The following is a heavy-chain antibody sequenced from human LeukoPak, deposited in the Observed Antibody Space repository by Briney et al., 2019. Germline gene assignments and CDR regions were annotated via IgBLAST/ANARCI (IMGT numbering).Heavy chain of an antibody. CDR3: ARLDWNYVFFEY. CDR1: GFTFSRYW. Sequence: GGSLRLSCAASGFTFSRYWMSWVRQAPGKGLEWVANIKQDGSGKYYVDSVKGRFTISRDNAKNSLYLQMNSLRDEDMAVYYCARLDWNYVFFEYWGQGTLVTVSS. J-gene: IGHJ4*02. V-gene: IGHV3-7*01. CDR2: IKQDGSGK. D-gene: IGHD1-7*01.